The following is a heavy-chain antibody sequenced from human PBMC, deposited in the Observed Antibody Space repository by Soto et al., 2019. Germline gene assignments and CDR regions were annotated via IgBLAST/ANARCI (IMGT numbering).Heavy chain of an antibody. V-gene: IGHV4-31*03. CDR1: GDSNTSDGYY. J-gene: IGHJ2*01. Sequence: TLSLTRTVSGDSNTSDGYYWRWIRHRPRMGLEWIGHIYYNGVADYNASLRGRITMSGDTSKSQSSLRLSSVTLADTGGKYCATPTIGYSCYLDLCGSGARITISS. CDR2: IYYNGVA. D-gene: IGHD3-22*01. CDR3: ATPTIGYSCYLDL.